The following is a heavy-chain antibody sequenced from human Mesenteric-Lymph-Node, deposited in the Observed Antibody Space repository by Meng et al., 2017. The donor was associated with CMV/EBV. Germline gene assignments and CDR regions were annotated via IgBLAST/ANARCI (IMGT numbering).Heavy chain of an antibody. CDR2: IKQDGSEK. V-gene: IGHV3-7*01. J-gene: IGHJ6*02. D-gene: IGHD3-22*01. CDR3: ARDNDYYDSSGYYYYYGMDV. Sequence: GESLKISCAASGFTFSSYWMSWVRQAPGKGLEWVANIKQDGSEKYYVDSVKGRFTVSRDNAKNSLYLQMNSLRAEDTAVYYCARDNDYYDSSGYYYYYGMDVWGQGTTVTVSS. CDR1: GFTFSSYW.